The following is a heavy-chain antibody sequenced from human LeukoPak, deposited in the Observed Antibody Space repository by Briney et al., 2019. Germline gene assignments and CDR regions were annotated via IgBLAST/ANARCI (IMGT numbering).Heavy chain of an antibody. CDR2: ISSSGSTI. CDR3: AREQSIRRYFDWLVYGGYGMDV. CDR1: GFTFSSYE. J-gene: IGHJ6*02. D-gene: IGHD3-9*01. V-gene: IGHV3-48*03. Sequence: PGGSLRLSCAASGFTFSSYEMNWVRQAPGKGLEWVSYISSSGSTIYYADSVKGRFTISRDNAKNSLYLQMNSLRAEDTAVYYCAREQSIRRYFDWLVYGGYGMDVWGQGTTVTVSS.